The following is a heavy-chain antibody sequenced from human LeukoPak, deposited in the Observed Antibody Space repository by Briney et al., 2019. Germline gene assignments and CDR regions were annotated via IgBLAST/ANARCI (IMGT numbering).Heavy chain of an antibody. Sequence: GGSLRLSCAATGFTFSSHAMSWVRQDPGKGLEWVSAISASGGGTYYADSVKGRFSISRDNSKNTLYLQMNSLRAEDTAVYYCAKAYSGYDRFDYWGQGTLVTVSS. CDR3: AKAYSGYDRFDY. J-gene: IGHJ4*02. CDR1: GFTFSSHA. V-gene: IGHV3-23*01. D-gene: IGHD5-12*01. CDR2: ISASGGGT.